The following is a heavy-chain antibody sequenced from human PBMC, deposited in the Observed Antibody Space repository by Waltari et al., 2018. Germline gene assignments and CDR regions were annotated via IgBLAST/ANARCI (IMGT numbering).Heavy chain of an antibody. CDR2: IRSGSGII. J-gene: IGHJ6*02. D-gene: IGHD3-16*01. Sequence: EVQLVESGGDCVQPGGSLRLSCVASGFGVSTYTVNWGRQAPGKGLEWISFIRSGSGIIYYADSLKGRFTISRDNAKNSLFLQMNSLRDGDTAVYYCARGGSMDVWGQGTTVIVSS. V-gene: IGHV3-48*02. CDR3: ARGGSMDV. CDR1: GFGVSTYT.